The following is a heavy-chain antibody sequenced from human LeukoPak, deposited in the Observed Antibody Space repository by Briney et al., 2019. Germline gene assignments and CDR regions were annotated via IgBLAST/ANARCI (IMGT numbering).Heavy chain of an antibody. CDR3: ARVFGSSSWSGRFDY. CDR2: IYYSGST. Sequence: PSETLSLTCTVSGGSISSYYWSWIRQPPGKGLEWIGYIYYSGSTNYNPSLKSRVTISVDTSKNQFSLKLSSVTAADTAVYYCARVFGSSSWSGRFDYWGQGTLVTVSS. V-gene: IGHV4-59*01. D-gene: IGHD6-13*01. J-gene: IGHJ4*02. CDR1: GGSISSYY.